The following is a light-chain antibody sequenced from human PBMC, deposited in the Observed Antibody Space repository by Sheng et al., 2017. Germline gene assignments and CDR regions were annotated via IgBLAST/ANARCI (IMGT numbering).Light chain of an antibody. J-gene: IGLJ3*02. Sequence: QSVLTQPPSASGTPGQRVTISCSGSSSNIGSNIVNWYQQLPGTAPKLLIYSQNQRPSGVPDRFSGSRSGTSASLAISGLQSEDEAHYYCASWDDSLKGWVFGGRDQTDRP. CDR1: SSNIGSNI. V-gene: IGLV1-44*01. CDR2: SQN. CDR3: ASWDDSLKGWV.